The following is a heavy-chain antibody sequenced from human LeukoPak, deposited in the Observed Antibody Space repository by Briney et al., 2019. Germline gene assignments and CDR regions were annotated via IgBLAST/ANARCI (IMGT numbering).Heavy chain of an antibody. V-gene: IGHV3-11*06. CDR3: ARSSSITHYGMDV. Sequence: KSGGSLRLSCAASGFTFSDYYMSWIRQAPGKGLEWVSYISSSSSYTNYADSVKGRFTISRDNAKNSLYLQMYSLRAEDTAVYYCARSSSITHYGMDVWGRGTTVTVSS. D-gene: IGHD2-2*01. CDR2: ISSSSSYT. CDR1: GFTFSDYY. J-gene: IGHJ6*02.